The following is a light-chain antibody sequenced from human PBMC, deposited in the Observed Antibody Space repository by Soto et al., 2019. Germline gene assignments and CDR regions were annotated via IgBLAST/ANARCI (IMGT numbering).Light chain of an antibody. J-gene: IGKJ5*01. CDR1: QNIGTN. CDR2: RAS. CDR3: QRQNRWPIT. V-gene: IGKV3-15*01. Sequence: EMLMTQSPATLSVSPGERATLSCRACQNIGTNLAWYQQQPGQAPSLLIYRASTRAPGVPARFSGSGSGTEFTLAISSLQSEDFGVYHCQRQNRWPITFGQGSRLEIK.